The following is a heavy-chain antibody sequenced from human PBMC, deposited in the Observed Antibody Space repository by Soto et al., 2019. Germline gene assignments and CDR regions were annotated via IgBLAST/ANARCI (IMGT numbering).Heavy chain of an antibody. V-gene: IGHV1-69*02. D-gene: IGHD3-10*01. CDR3: AASYGSGYRAFDY. CDR1: GDTFSFYT. CDR2: VNPIVSMS. Sequence: QVQLVQSGAEVKKPGSSVKVSCKASGDTFSFYTINWVRQAPGLGLEWMGRVNPIVSMSNYAQKFQGRVTITAVKSTNTAYMQLSSLRSEDTAIYYCAASYGSGYRAFDYWGQGALVTVSS. J-gene: IGHJ4*02.